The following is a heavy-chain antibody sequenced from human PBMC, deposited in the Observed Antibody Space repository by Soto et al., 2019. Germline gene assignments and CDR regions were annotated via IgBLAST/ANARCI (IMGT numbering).Heavy chain of an antibody. CDR2: IYYTGNT. CDR1: GDSLRSSYHY. D-gene: IGHD2-8*01. CDR3: VRVDMYAREFTPNFDR. Sequence: PSETLSLTCTVSGDSLRSSYHYWGWIRQLPGKGLEWIGSIYYTGNTYYNPSLKSRVSISVDMATNEISLRLRAESVADTAVYYCVRVDMYAREFTPNFDRCGKGPLVTVST. V-gene: IGHV4-39*01. J-gene: IGHJ4*02.